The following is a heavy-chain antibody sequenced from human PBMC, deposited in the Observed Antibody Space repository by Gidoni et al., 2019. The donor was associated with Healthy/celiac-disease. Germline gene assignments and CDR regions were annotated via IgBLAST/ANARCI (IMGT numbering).Heavy chain of an antibody. Sequence: QVQLQESRPGLVMPSPTLSLTCPVSGGSISSYYSSWIRQPPGKGLEWSGYIYYSASTNYNPSLKSRVTISVDTSKNQFSLKLSSVTAADTAVYYWARDNNYYGMDVWGQGTTVTVSS. J-gene: IGHJ6*02. V-gene: IGHV4-59*01. CDR1: GGSISSYY. CDR3: ARDNNYYGMDV. CDR2: IYYSAST.